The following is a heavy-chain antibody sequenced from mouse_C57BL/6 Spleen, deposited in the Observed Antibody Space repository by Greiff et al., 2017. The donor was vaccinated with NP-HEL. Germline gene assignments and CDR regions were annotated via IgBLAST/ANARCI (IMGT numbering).Heavy chain of an antibody. V-gene: IGHV3-6*01. CDR3: ASEAYGNFYFDY. CDR1: GYSITSGYY. CDR2: ISYDGSN. J-gene: IGHJ2*01. Sequence: EVKLQESGPGLVKPSQSLSLPCSVTGYSITSGYYWNWIRQFPGNKLEWMGYISYDGSNNYNPSLKNRISITRDTSKNQFFLKLNSVTTEDTATYYCASEAYGNFYFDYWGQGTTLTVSS. D-gene: IGHD2-1*01.